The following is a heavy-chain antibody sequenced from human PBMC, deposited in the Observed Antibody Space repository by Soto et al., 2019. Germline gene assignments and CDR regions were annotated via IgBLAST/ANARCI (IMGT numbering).Heavy chain of an antibody. CDR1: GGSISSYY. D-gene: IGHD3-3*01. Sequence: QVQLQESGPGLVKPSETLSLTCTVSGGSISSYYWSWIRQPPGKGLEWIGYIYYSGSTNYNPSLKSRVTISVDTSKNQFSLKLSSVTAADPAVYYCARTEGDFWSGYFVYYFAYWGQGTLVTVSS. CDR3: ARTEGDFWSGYFVYYFAY. CDR2: IYYSGST. V-gene: IGHV4-59*01. J-gene: IGHJ4*02.